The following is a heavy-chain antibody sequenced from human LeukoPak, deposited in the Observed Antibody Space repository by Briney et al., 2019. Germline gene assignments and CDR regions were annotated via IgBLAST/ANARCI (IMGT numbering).Heavy chain of an antibody. J-gene: IGHJ3*02. CDR2: ISGSGGST. V-gene: IGHV3-23*01. CDR1: GFTFSSYA. CDR3: ANLYYYDSSGYWFDI. Sequence: GGSLRLSCAASGFTFSSYAMSRVRQAPGKGLEWVSAISGSGGSTYYADSVKGRFTISRDNSKNTLYLQMNSLRAEDTAVYYCANLYYYDSSGYWFDIWGQGTMVTVSS. D-gene: IGHD3-22*01.